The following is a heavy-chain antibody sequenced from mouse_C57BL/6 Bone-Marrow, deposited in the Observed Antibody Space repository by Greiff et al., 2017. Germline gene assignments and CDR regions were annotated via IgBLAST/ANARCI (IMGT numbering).Heavy chain of an antibody. J-gene: IGHJ2*01. CDR1: GFTFSDYG. D-gene: IGHD1-1*01. Sequence: DVKLVESGGGLVKPGGSLKLSCAASGFTFSDYGMHWVRQAPEKGLEWVAYISSGSSTIYYADTVKGRFTISRDNAKNTLFLQMTSLRSEDTAMYYCARPLITTVVAPYFDYWGQGTTLTVSS. CDR2: ISSGSSTI. V-gene: IGHV5-17*01. CDR3: ARPLITTVVAPYFDY.